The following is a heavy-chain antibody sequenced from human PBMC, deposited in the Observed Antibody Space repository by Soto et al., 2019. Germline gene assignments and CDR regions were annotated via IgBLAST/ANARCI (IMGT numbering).Heavy chain of an antibody. D-gene: IGHD1-26*01. Sequence: PSETLSLTCTVSGGSISSGGYYWSWIRQHPGKGLEWIGYIYYSGSTYYNPSLKSRVTISVDTSKNQFSLKLSSVTAADTAVYYCATNIAIVGATQGYYYGMDVWGQGTTVTSP. CDR3: ATNIAIVGATQGYYYGMDV. CDR1: GGSISSGGYY. V-gene: IGHV4-31*03. J-gene: IGHJ6*02. CDR2: IYYSGST.